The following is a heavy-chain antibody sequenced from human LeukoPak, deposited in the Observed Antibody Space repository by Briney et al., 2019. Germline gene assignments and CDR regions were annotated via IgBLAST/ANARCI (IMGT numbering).Heavy chain of an antibody. V-gene: IGHV3-23*01. D-gene: IGHD3-10*01. CDR1: GFSFNSHA. J-gene: IGHJ4*02. CDR3: AKDRIDSGSYYHIDD. Sequence: GGSLRLSCAASGFSFNSHAMNWVRQAPGKGLEWVSGISGSGDNTYYAVSVKGRFTIPRDNSRNTLFLQMNGLRAEDTAIYYCAKDRIDSGSYYHIDDWGQGTLVTVSS. CDR2: ISGSGDNT.